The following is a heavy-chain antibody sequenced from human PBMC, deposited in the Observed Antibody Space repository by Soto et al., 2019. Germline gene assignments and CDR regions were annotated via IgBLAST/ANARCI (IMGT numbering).Heavy chain of an antibody. CDR2: IYPGDSHT. D-gene: IGHD2-2*02. J-gene: IGHJ4*02. V-gene: IGHV5-51*01. Sequence: GESLKISCKGSGYSFTSYWIGWVRQMPGKGLEWLGIIYPGDSHTRYSPSFHGQVTISADKSITTAYLQWNSLRASDTAIYYCARQGYCSTTACSTVDSWGQGTLGTVSS. CDR1: GYSFTSYW. CDR3: ARQGYCSTTACSTVDS.